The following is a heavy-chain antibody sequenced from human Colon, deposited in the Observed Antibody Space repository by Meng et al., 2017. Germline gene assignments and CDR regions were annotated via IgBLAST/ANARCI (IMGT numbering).Heavy chain of an antibody. CDR3: AGEFASVSYWEY. J-gene: IGHJ4*02. CDR1: GDSASSNSAA. Sequence: SETLSPTCAISGDSASSNSAAWNWIRQSPSRGLEWLGRTYYRSKWYNHYAVSVKSRITINPDTSKNQFSLHLNSVTPEDTAVYYCAGEFASVSYWEYWGQGTLVTVSS. D-gene: IGHD3-10*01. V-gene: IGHV6-1*01. CDR2: TYYRSKWYN.